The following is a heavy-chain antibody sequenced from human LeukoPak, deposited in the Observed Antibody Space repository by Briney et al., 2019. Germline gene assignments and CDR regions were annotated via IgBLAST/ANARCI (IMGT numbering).Heavy chain of an antibody. J-gene: IGHJ5*02. CDR3: ARGVSPSSYYCGSGSLVWFDP. Sequence: SQTLSLPCAVSGGPISSGGYPWSWIRQPPGKGLEWIGSIYHSGSTHYNPSPKSRVTISVHRSKNQFSLKVGAVAAADTAGDGCARGVSPSSYYCGSGSLVWFDPWGQGTLVTVSS. CDR1: GGPISSGGYP. CDR2: IYHSGST. D-gene: IGHD3-10*01. V-gene: IGHV4-30-2*01.